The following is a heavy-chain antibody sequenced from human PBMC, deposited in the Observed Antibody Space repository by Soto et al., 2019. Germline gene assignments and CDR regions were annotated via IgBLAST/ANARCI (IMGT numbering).Heavy chain of an antibody. V-gene: IGHV3-21*01. CDR3: VREDGKVGTNSAFDY. CDR1: GFTFSTYT. D-gene: IGHD1-26*01. Sequence: PVGSLRLSCASSGFTFSTYTMNWVRQAPGKGLEWVSSINGRSNYIYYAESVKGRFTISRDNAKNSLYLQMDRLRAEDTALYYCVREDGKVGTNSAFDYWGLGALVTVSS. CDR2: INGRSNYI. J-gene: IGHJ4*02.